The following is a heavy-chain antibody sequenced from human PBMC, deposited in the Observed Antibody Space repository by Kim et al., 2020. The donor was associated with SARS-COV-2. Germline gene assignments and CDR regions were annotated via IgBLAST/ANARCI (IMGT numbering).Heavy chain of an antibody. D-gene: IGHD3-16*01. Sequence: NPSPKSRVTISVGTSKNQFSLKLSAVTAADTAVYYCARDVGGYYYYGMDVWGQGTTVTVSS. V-gene: IGHV4-59*01. CDR3: ARDVGGYYYYGMDV. J-gene: IGHJ6*02.